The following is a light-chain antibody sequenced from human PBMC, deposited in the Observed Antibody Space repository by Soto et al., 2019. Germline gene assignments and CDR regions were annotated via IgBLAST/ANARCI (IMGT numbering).Light chain of an antibody. Sequence: QSVLTQPPSVSGTPGLRVNISCSGGISNIGKDTVNWYQQLPGTAPKLLMFNDDKRPSGVPDRFSGSRSGTSASLAISGLQSDDEDVDFCSTWDDSLNGWVFGGGTKVTVL. J-gene: IGLJ3*02. CDR1: ISNIGKDT. CDR2: NDD. V-gene: IGLV1-44*01. CDR3: STWDDSLNGWV.